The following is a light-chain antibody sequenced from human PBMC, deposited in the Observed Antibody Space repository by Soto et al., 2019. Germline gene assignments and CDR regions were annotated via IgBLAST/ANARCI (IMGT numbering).Light chain of an antibody. Sequence: DIVMTQSPDSLAVSLGERATINCKSSQSVLYSSNNKNYLAWYQQKPVQPPKLLIYWASTRESGVPDRLSGSGSGTDFTLTISSLQAEDVAVYYCQQYYSTPFTFGPGTKVDIK. CDR3: QQYYSTPFT. CDR2: WAS. CDR1: QSVLYSSNNKNY. V-gene: IGKV4-1*01. J-gene: IGKJ3*01.